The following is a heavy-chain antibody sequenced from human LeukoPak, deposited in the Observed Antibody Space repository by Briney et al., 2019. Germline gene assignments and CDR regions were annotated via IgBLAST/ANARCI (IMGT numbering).Heavy chain of an antibody. CDR3: AKNRVEMTINNGGPAACDV. J-gene: IGHJ3*01. D-gene: IGHD5-24*01. Sequence: PGRALGLSCAASGFTFSSYAMHWVRQAPGKGLEWVAVISYDGNKKYYGDSVKGRFTISRDNSKNTLYLQMNSLRGDDTAVYYCAKNRVEMTINNGGPAACDVWGQGTMVTVSS. V-gene: IGHV3-30*18. CDR2: ISYDGNKK. CDR1: GFTFSSYA.